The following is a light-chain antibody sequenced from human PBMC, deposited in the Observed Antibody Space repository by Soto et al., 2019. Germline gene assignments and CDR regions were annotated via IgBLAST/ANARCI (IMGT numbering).Light chain of an antibody. J-gene: IGKJ1*01. CDR1: QSISNW. V-gene: IGKV1-5*03. Sequence: DIQTTQSPSTLPASVGDRVTITCRASQSISNWLAWYQQKPGRAPKLLIYKASNLESGVPSRFSGSGSGTEFTLTISSLQPDDFATYYCQQYSSYWTFGQGTKVDNK. CDR3: QQYSSYWT. CDR2: KAS.